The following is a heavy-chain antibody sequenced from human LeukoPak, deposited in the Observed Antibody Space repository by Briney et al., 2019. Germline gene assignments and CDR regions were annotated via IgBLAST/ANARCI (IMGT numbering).Heavy chain of an antibody. D-gene: IGHD2/OR15-2a*01. CDR1: GGTFISYA. Sequence: SVKVSCKASGGTFISYAISWVRQAPGQGLEWMGGIIPIFGTANYAQRFQGRVTMTRDTSTSTVHMELSSLRSEDTAVYYCARGQNKCLGHWGQGTLVTVSS. CDR2: IIPIFGTA. V-gene: IGHV1-69*05. CDR3: ARGQNKCLGH. J-gene: IGHJ4*02.